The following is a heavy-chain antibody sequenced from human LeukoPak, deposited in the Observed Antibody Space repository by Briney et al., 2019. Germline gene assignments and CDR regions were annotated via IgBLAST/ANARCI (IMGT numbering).Heavy chain of an antibody. CDR3: ARGDSGDLRFDY. J-gene: IGHJ4*02. Sequence: NASETLSLTCAVSGGSISSGGYSWSWIRQPPGKGLEWIGYIYHSGSTYYNPSLKSRVTISVDRSKNQFSLKLSSVTAADTAVYYCARGDSGDLRFDYWGQGTLVTVSS. CDR1: GGSISSGGYS. D-gene: IGHD1-26*01. V-gene: IGHV4-30-2*01. CDR2: IYHSGST.